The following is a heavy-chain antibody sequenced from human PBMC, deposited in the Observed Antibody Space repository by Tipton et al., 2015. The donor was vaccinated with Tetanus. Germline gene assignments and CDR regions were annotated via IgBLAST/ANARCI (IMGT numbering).Heavy chain of an antibody. V-gene: IGHV4-4*07. D-gene: IGHD5-24*01. CDR2: ISNGNP. CDR3: ARGITDGYFRRFDY. Sequence: TLSLTCSVSRGPISSYYWSWIRQPAGKGLEWLGHISNGNPDYAPSLKNRVTLSVDMSKNEFSLKLRSVTAADTGVYYCARGITDGYFRRFDYWGQGIPVAVSP. J-gene: IGHJ4*02. CDR1: RGPISSYY.